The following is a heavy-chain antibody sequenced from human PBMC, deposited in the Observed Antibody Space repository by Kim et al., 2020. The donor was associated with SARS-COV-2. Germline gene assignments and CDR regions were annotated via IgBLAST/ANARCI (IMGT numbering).Heavy chain of an antibody. Sequence: GSLRLSCAASGFTFSSYAMSWVRQAPGKGLEWVSAISGSGGSTYYADSVKGRFTISRDNSKNTLYLQMNSLRAEDTAVYYCAKGPDSSGYYSTFDYWGQGTLVTVSS. V-gene: IGHV3-23*01. CDR2: ISGSGGST. CDR1: GFTFSSYA. J-gene: IGHJ4*02. D-gene: IGHD3-22*01. CDR3: AKGPDSSGYYSTFDY.